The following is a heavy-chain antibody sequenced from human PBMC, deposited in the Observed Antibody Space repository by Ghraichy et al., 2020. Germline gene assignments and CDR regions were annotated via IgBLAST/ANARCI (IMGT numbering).Heavy chain of an antibody. CDR2: IIPIFGTA. V-gene: IGHV1-69*13. CDR3: ARDLWDCSSTICYLYYGMDV. D-gene: IGHD2-2*01. CDR1: GGTFSSYA. J-gene: IGHJ6*02. Sequence: SVKVSCKASGGTFSSYAISWVRQAPGQGLEWMGGIIPIFGTAHYAQKFQGRVTITADESTSTAYMELSSLRTEDTAVYYCARDLWDCSSTICYLYYGMDVWGQGTTVIVS.